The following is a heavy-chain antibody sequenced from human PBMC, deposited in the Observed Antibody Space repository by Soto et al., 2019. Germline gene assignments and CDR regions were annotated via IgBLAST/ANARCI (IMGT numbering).Heavy chain of an antibody. J-gene: IGHJ4*02. CDR3: AKSLYGGLDY. Sequence: EVQLSESGGGLVQPGGSLRLSCAASGFTFSTYAMSWVRQAPGKGLEWVSGIRGSGDSTHYADSVKGRFIISRDNSKNTLYLQMNSLRVEDTAVYYCAKSLYGGLDYWGQGTLVTVSS. V-gene: IGHV3-23*01. D-gene: IGHD4-17*01. CDR2: IRGSGDST. CDR1: GFTFSTYA.